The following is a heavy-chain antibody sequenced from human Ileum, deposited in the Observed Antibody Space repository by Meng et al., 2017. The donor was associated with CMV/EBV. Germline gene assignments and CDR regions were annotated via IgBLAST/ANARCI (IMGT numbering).Heavy chain of an antibody. J-gene: IGHJ4*02. D-gene: IGHD1-14*01. CDR2: VYYSGST. CDR3: ARQIRRNIGDYFDF. V-gene: IGHV4-39*01. CDR1: GGSIRSSDYY. Sequence: SGGSIRSSDYYWGWIRQPPGKGLEWIGNVYYSGSTFHNPSLKSRVTMSVDTSKNQFSLKVGSVTAADTAMYYCARQIRRNIGDYFDFWGQGTLVTVSS.